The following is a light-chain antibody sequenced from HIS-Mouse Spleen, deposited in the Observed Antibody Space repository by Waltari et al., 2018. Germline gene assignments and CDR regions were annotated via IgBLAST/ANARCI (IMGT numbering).Light chain of an antibody. CDR3: NSRDSSGNHVV. Sequence: SSELTQDPAVSVALGQTVRITCQGDSLRSYYASWYQQKPGQDPVLVIYGKNNRPSWIPDRFSGSSSGNTASLTITGAQAEDEADYYCNSRDSSGNHVVFGGGTKLTVL. CDR2: GKN. V-gene: IGLV3-19*01. J-gene: IGLJ2*01. CDR1: SLRSYY.